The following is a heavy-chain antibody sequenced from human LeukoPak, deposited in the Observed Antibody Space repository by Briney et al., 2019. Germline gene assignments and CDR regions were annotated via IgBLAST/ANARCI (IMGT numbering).Heavy chain of an antibody. CDR1: GYTFTGYY. D-gene: IGHD2-2*01. CDR3: ARDLGRYCSSTSCWGYYFDY. CDR2: INPNSGGR. J-gene: IGHJ4*02. Sequence: GASVKVSCKASGYTFTGYYMHWVRQAPGQGLEWMGWINPNSGGRNYAQKFQGRVTMTRDTSISTAYMELSRLRSDDTAVYYCARDLGRYCSSTSCWGYYFDYWGQGTLVTVSS. V-gene: IGHV1-2*02.